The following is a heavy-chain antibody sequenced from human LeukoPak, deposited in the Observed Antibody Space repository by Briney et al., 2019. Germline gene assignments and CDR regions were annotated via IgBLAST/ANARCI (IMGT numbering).Heavy chain of an antibody. CDR2: IYYSGST. CDR1: GGPISSYY. V-gene: IGHV4-59*01. D-gene: IGHD5-18*01. J-gene: IGHJ4*02. CDR3: ARDSRYSFDY. Sequence: SETLSLTCTVSGGPISSYYWSWIRQPPGKGLKWIGYIYYSGSTNYNPSLKSRVTISVDTSKNQFSLKLSSVTAADTAVYYCARDSRYSFDYWGQGTLVTVSS.